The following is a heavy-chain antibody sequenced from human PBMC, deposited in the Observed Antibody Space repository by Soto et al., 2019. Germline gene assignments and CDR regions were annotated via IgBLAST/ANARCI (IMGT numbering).Heavy chain of an antibody. V-gene: IGHV1-18*01. Sequence: ASVKLSCKASGYTFTSHGISWVRQAPGQGLEWMGWISAYNGNTNYAQKLQGRVTMTTDTSTSTAYMELRSLRSDDTAVYYCARDGDGTGGYYYDYWGQGTLVIVSA. J-gene: IGHJ4*02. D-gene: IGHD3-3*01. CDR1: GYTFTSHG. CDR2: ISAYNGNT. CDR3: ARDGDGTGGYYYDY.